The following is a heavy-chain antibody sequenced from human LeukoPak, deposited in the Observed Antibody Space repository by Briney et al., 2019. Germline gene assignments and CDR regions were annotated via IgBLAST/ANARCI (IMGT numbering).Heavy chain of an antibody. CDR2: INHSGST. D-gene: IGHD3-10*01. CDR1: GGSFSGYY. V-gene: IGHV4-34*01. J-gene: IGHJ5*02. CDR3: AGVWFGELSHNWFDP. Sequence: SETLSLTCAVYGGSFSGYYWSWIRPPPGKGLEWIGEINHSGSTNYNPSLKSRVTISVDTSKNQFSLKLSSVTAADTAVYYCAGVWFGELSHNWFDPWGQGTLVTVSS.